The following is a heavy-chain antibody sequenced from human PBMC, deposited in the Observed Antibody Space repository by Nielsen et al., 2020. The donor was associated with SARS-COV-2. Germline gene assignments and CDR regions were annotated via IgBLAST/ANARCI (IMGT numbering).Heavy chain of an antibody. V-gene: IGHV4-61*02. CDR1: GGSISSSSYY. CDR3: ARVYSSGWFETGFDY. CDR2: IYTSGST. D-gene: IGHD6-19*01. Sequence: SDTLSLTCTVSGGSISSSSYYWSWIRQPAGKGLEWIGRIYTSGSTNYNPSLKSRVTMSVDTSKNQFSLKLSSVTAADTAVYYCARVYSSGWFETGFDYWGQGTLVTVSS. J-gene: IGHJ4*02.